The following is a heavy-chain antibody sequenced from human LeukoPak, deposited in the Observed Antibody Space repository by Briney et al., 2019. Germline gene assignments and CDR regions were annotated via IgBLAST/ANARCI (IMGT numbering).Heavy chain of an antibody. J-gene: IGHJ6*03. Sequence: GGSLRLSCAASEFTFVRYAMNWVRQAPGKGLERVSYIGSSSFKIGYADSVKGRFTISRDNSKNSLYLQMDSLRVEDTAVYYCVRDPSYGSSWYYYMDVWGKGTTVTVSS. CDR3: VRDPSYGSSWYYYMDV. CDR2: IGSSSFKI. V-gene: IGHV3-48*04. D-gene: IGHD6-13*01. CDR1: EFTFVRYA.